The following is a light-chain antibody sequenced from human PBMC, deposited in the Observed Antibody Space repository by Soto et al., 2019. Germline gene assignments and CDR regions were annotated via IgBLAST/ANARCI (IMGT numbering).Light chain of an antibody. CDR2: GAS. V-gene: IGKV3-20*01. Sequence: EVVLTQSPGTLSLSPGERATLSFRASQSVSRSYLAWYQQRPGQAPRLLIYGASSRATGIPDRFSGSGSGTDFPLTISRLEPDDFAVYYCQQYDSSPQPFAQGTKVDI. J-gene: IGKJ1*01. CDR1: QSVSRSY. CDR3: QQYDSSPQP.